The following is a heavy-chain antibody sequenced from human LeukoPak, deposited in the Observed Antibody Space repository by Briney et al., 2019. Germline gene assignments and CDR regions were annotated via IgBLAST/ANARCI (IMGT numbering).Heavy chain of an antibody. CDR3: ARGYCSGGSCRYSRARLDY. J-gene: IGHJ4*02. D-gene: IGHD2-15*01. Sequence: GGSLRLSCAASGFTFSSYSMNWVRQAPGKGLEWVSYISSSSSTIYYADSVKGRFTISRDNAKNSLYLQMNSLRAEDTAVYYCARGYCSGGSCRYSRARLDYWGQGTLVTVSS. CDR2: ISSSSSTI. V-gene: IGHV3-48*01. CDR1: GFTFSSYS.